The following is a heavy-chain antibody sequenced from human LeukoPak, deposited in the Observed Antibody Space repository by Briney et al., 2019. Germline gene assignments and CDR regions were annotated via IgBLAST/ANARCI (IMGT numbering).Heavy chain of an antibody. Sequence: ASETLSLTCAVYGGSFSGYYWSWIRQPPGKGLELIGEINHSGSTNYNPSLKSRVTISVDTSKNQFSLKLSSVTAADTAVYYCARDLSIAVAGHFDYWGQGTLVTVSS. J-gene: IGHJ4*02. CDR3: ARDLSIAVAGHFDY. CDR1: GGSFSGYY. D-gene: IGHD6-19*01. CDR2: INHSGST. V-gene: IGHV4-34*01.